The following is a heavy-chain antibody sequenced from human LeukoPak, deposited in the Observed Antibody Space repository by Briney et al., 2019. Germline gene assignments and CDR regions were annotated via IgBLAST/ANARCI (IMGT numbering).Heavy chain of an antibody. CDR2: MNPSGGST. J-gene: IGHJ4*02. D-gene: IGHD6-19*01. Sequence: GASVKVSCKASGYTFTSHYIRWVRQAPGQGPEWMGIMNPSGGSTSYAQKFQGRVTMTRDTSTSTVYMELSSLRSEDTAVYYCAGAHSIAVAGGNFDYWGQGTLVTVSS. CDR3: AGAHSIAVAGGNFDY. V-gene: IGHV1-46*01. CDR1: GYTFTSHY.